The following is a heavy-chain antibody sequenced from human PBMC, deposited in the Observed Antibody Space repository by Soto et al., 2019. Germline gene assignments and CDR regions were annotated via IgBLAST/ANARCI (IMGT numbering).Heavy chain of an antibody. CDR1: GYSFANYT. V-gene: IGHV1-3*01. CDR2: LNPDTAST. Sequence: QVQLVQSGAEVKKPGASVTVSCKASGYSFANYTIHWVRQAPGQGLEWMGWLNPDTASTKFPPKFQGRVIITRDKSANTAFMQLTSLTSEDTALYYCARGGGYYGSGAYYRGYFDHWGLGTLVAVSS. D-gene: IGHD3-10*01. J-gene: IGHJ4*02. CDR3: ARGGGYYGSGAYYRGYFDH.